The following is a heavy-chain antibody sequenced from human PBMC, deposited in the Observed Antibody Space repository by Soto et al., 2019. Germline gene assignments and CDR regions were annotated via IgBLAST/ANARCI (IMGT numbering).Heavy chain of an antibody. CDR2: IYYNGNT. V-gene: IGHV4-59*11. CDR1: GGSSSNHY. Sequence: QVQLQESGPGLVKPSETLSLTCSVSGGSSSNHYWSWIRQPPGKGLEWIGYIYYNGNTNYNPSVKSRVTMSGDKSRNQISLKLTTVTAADTAVYYCTRANWYSEYWGKGTMVTVSS. CDR3: TRANWYSEY. D-gene: IGHD7-27*01. J-gene: IGHJ4*02.